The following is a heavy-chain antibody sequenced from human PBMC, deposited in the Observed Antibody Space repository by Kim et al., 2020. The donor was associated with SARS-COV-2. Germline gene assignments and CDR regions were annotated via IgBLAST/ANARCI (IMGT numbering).Heavy chain of an antibody. J-gene: IGHJ4*02. CDR1: GFTFNTYA. Sequence: GGCLRLSCAASGFTFNTYAMSWVRQAPGKGLEWVATVTGSGGSTYYADSVKGRFTISRDNSKNTLYLQMNSLGVEDTAVYYCANVEAATLNWGQGTLGTGSP. V-gene: IGHV3-23*01. D-gene: IGHD2-15*01. CDR2: VTGSGGST. CDR3: ANVEAATLN.